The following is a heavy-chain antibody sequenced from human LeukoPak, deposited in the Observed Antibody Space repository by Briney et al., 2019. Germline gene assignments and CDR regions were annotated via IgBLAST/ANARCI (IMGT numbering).Heavy chain of an antibody. J-gene: IGHJ4*02. CDR2: ISGHNGNT. Sequence: ASVKVSCKTSGYSFSSYGISWVRQAPGQGLEWMGWISGHNGNTNYEQKVQGRVTMTTDTYTTTAYMELRGLTSDDTSVYYCARDRSSSLDYWGQRTLVTVSS. CDR3: ARDRSSSLDY. D-gene: IGHD6-6*01. CDR1: GYSFSSYG. V-gene: IGHV1-18*01.